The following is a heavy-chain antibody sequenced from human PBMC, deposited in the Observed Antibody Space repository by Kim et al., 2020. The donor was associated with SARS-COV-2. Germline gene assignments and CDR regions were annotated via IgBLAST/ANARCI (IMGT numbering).Heavy chain of an antibody. CDR2: IYYSGST. CDR1: GGSISSSSYY. D-gene: IGHD5-18*01. Sequence: SETLSLTCTVSGGSISSSSYYWGWIRQPPGKGLEWIGSIYYSGSTYYNPSLKSRVTISVDTSKNQFSLKLSSVTAADTAVYYCARHGGYSYGRAFDYWGQGTLVTVSS. CDR3: ARHGGYSYGRAFDY. V-gene: IGHV4-39*01. J-gene: IGHJ4*02.